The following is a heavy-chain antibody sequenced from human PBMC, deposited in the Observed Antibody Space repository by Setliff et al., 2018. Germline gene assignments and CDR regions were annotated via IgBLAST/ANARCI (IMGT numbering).Heavy chain of an antibody. J-gene: IGHJ6*03. V-gene: IGHV1-3*01. CDR1: GGTFSSYA. CDR2: INAGNGNT. CDR3: ARGATVVIYYYMDV. D-gene: IGHD4-17*01. Sequence: ASVKVSCKASGGTFSSYAISWVRQAPGQRLEWMGWINAGNGNTKYSQKFQGRVTITRDTSASTAYMELSSLRSEDTAVYYCARGATVVIYYYMDVWGKGTTVTVSS.